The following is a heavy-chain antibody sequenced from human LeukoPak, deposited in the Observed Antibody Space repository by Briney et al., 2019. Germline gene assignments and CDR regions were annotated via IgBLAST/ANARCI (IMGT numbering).Heavy chain of an antibody. V-gene: IGHV3-30-3*01. CDR3: ARDHFGDSVLDAFDM. Sequence: GRSLRLSCAASGFTFSSYAMHWVRQAPGKGLEWVSLISYDGGNKYYADSVEGRFTISRDNSKNTLYLQMNSLRAEDTAVYSCARDHFGDSVLDAFDMWGQGTVVTVSS. CDR2: ISYDGGNK. J-gene: IGHJ3*02. CDR1: GFTFSSYA. D-gene: IGHD4-17*01.